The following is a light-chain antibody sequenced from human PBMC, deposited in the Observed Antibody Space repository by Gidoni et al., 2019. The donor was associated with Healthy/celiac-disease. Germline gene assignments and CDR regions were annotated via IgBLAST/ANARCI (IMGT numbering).Light chain of an antibody. V-gene: IGKV1-39*01. CDR1: QSISSY. Sequence: DIQMTQYPSSLSASVGDRVSLSQSISSYLNWYQQKPGKDPKLLIYAASSLQSGVPSRFSGSGYGTDVTLTISSLQPEDFATYYCQQSYSTLTWTFGQGTKVEIK. J-gene: IGKJ1*01. CDR3: QQSYSTLTWT. CDR2: AAS.